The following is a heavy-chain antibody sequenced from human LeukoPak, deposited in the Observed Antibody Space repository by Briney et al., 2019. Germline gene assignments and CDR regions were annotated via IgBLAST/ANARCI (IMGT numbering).Heavy chain of an antibody. J-gene: IGHJ4*02. CDR1: GNSFTDYY. D-gene: IGHD2-8*01. CDR2: NSPKTGGT. Sequence: ASVKVSCKASGNSFTDYYVHWVRQAPGQEIEWMGWNSPKTGGTKYAQKFQGRVTMTRDTSIDTAYMQLYGLTSDDTAVYYCARKFPNGVSQGFDWGQGTLVTVSS. CDR3: ARKFPNGVSQGFD. V-gene: IGHV1-2*02.